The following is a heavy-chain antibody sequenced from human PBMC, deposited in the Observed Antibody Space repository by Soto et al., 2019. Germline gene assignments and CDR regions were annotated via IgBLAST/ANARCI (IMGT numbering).Heavy chain of an antibody. V-gene: IGHV4-38-2*01. J-gene: IGHJ5*02. Sequence: SETLSLTCAVSGYSISSGYYWGWIRQPPGKGLEWIGSIYHSGITYYNPSLKSRVTISVDTSKNQFSLKLSSVTAADTAVYYCAMTVLRFLEWLLSGWFDPWGQGTLVTVSS. D-gene: IGHD3-3*01. CDR3: AMTVLRFLEWLLSGWFDP. CDR1: GYSISSGYY. CDR2: IYHSGIT.